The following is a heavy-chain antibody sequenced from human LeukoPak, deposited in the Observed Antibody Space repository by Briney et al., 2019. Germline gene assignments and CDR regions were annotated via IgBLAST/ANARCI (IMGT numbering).Heavy chain of an antibody. V-gene: IGHV4-34*01. D-gene: IGHD4-17*01. CDR2: INHSGST. CDR3: ATGVYGDHDY. CDR1: GGSFSGYY. J-gene: IGHJ4*02. Sequence: SETLSLTCAVYGGSFSGYYWSWIRQPPGKGREWIGEINHSGSTNYNPSLKSRVTISVDTSKNQFSLKLSSVTAADRAVYYCATGVYGDHDYWGQGTLVTVSS.